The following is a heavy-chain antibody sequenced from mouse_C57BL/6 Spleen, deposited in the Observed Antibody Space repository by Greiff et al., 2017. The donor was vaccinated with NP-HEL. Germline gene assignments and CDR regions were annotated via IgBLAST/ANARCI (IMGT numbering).Heavy chain of an antibody. D-gene: IGHD1-1*02. CDR3: AIGFTGVGGMDY. J-gene: IGHJ4*01. Sequence: QVQLQQPGAELVKPGASVKLSCKASGYTFTSYWMHWVKQRPGQGLEWIGRIHPSDSDTNYNHKFKGKATLTVDKSSSTAYIQLSSLTSEDSAVYYCAIGFTGVGGMDYWGQGTSVTVSS. CDR1: GYTFTSYW. V-gene: IGHV1-74*01. CDR2: IHPSDSDT.